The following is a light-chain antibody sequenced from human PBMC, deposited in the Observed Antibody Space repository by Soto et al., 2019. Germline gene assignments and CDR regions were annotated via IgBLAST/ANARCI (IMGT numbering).Light chain of an antibody. CDR2: GAS. J-gene: IGKJ4*01. Sequence: EILLTQSPGTLSLSPGGRATLSCRASQRVRSSHLAWYQQKPGQAPRLLIYGASSRATGIPDRFSGSGSGADFTLTISRLEPEDFAVYYCQQYSTSPLTFGGGTKVDIK. V-gene: IGKV3-20*01. CDR1: QRVRSSH. CDR3: QQYSTSPLT.